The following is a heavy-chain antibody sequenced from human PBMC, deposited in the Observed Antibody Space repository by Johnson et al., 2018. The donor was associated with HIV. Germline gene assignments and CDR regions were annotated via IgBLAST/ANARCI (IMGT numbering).Heavy chain of an antibody. CDR2: ISSSGSTI. CDR1: GFIFSDYY. J-gene: IGHJ3*02. Sequence: QVQLVESGGGLVKPGGSLRLSCAASGFIFSDYYMSWIRQAPGKGLEWVSYISSSGSTIYYADSVKGRFTISRDNAKNSLYLQRNRLRAEDTAVYYCAGVRWVCHGGSCYRWGTFDIWGQGTMVTVSS. D-gene: IGHD2-15*01. CDR3: AGVRWVCHGGSCYRWGTFDI. V-gene: IGHV3-11*04.